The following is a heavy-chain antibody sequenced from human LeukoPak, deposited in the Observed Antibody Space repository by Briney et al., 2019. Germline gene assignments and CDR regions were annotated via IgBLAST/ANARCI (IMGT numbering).Heavy chain of an antibody. CDR1: GFTFSRYA. D-gene: IGHD2-15*01. CDR2: ITNSGVKT. CDR3: AKGTLPYCSGGSCYPVDY. Sequence: GGSLRLSCAASGFTFSRYAMSWVRQASGKGLEWVSSITNSGVKTVHADSVKGRFTISRDNAKNTLFVQMNSLRAEDTAVYYCAKGTLPYCSGGSCYPVDYWGQGTLVTVSS. J-gene: IGHJ4*02. V-gene: IGHV3-23*01.